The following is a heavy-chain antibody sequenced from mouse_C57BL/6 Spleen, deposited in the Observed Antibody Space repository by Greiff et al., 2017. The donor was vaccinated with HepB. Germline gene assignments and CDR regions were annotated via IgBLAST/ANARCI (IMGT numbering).Heavy chain of an antibody. D-gene: IGHD1-2*01. Sequence: QVQLKQPGAELVKPGASVKLSCKASGYTFTSYWMQWVKQRPGQGLEWIGEIDPSDSYTNYNQKFKGKATLTVDTSSSTAYMQLSSLTSEDSAVYYCARTAPAELIDVWGTGTTVTVSS. J-gene: IGHJ1*03. CDR1: GYTFTSYW. CDR2: IDPSDSYT. V-gene: IGHV1-50*01. CDR3: ARTAPAELIDV.